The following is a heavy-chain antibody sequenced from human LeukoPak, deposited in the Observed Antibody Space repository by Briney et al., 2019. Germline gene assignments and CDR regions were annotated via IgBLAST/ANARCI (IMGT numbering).Heavy chain of an antibody. CDR2: IRNDGSNK. CDR3: AARDCRTTRCIGNNYYYTDV. D-gene: IGHD2-2*01. Sequence: GGSLRLSCAASGFTFSHYGMHWVRQAPGKGLEWVAFIRNDGSNKYYAESVRGRFTISRDDSKNTLYLQMNTLRGEDTALYYCAARDCRTTRCIGNNYYYTDVWGKGITVIVSS. V-gene: IGHV3-30*02. J-gene: IGHJ6*03. CDR1: GFTFSHYG.